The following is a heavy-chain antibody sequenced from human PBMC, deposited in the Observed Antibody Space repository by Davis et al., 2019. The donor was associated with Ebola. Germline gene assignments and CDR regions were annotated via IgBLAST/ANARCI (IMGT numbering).Heavy chain of an antibody. D-gene: IGHD6-13*01. CDR3: AKRFPYSSSWSFDY. J-gene: IGHJ4*02. CDR1: GFSLSTNGVG. Sequence: SGPTLVKPTQTLTLTCTFSGFSLSTNGVGVGWIRQPPGKALEWLAPIYWDDDKGYSPSLKRRLAITKDNSKNQVILTITNMDPVDTATYYCAKRFPYSSSWSFDYWGQGTLVTVSS. CDR2: IYWDDDK. V-gene: IGHV2-5*02.